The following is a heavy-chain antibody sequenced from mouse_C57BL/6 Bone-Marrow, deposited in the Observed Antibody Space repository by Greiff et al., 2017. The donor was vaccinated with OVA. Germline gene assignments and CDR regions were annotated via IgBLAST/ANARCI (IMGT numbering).Heavy chain of an antibody. Sequence: EVQLVESGGGLVQPGESLTLSCESNEYEFPSHDMSWVRKTPEKRLELVAAINSDGGSTYYPDTMERRFIISRDNTKKTLYLQMSSLRSEDTAVYYCATYYSNYARAMDYWGQGTSVTVSS. CDR3: ATYYSNYARAMDY. J-gene: IGHJ4*01. V-gene: IGHV5-2*01. CDR1: EYEFPSHD. CDR2: INSDGGST. D-gene: IGHD2-5*01.